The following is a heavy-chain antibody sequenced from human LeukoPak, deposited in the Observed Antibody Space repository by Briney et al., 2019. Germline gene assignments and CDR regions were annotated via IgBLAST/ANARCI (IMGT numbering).Heavy chain of an antibody. Sequence: PSQTLSLTCTVSGGSFSSYYWSWVRQPAGKGLEWIGRIYASGNTNYNPSLKGRVTMTVDTSKNQFSLNLSSVTAADTAVYYCARGRGSSWYYFDSWGQGTLVTVSS. CDR2: IYASGNT. CDR3: ARGRGSSWYYFDS. CDR1: GGSFSSYY. D-gene: IGHD6-13*01. J-gene: IGHJ4*02. V-gene: IGHV4-4*07.